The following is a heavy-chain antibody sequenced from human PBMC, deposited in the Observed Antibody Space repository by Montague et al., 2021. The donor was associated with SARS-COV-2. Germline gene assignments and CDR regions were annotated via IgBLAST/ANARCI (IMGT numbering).Heavy chain of an antibody. D-gene: IGHD3-10*02. Sequence: SETLSLTCAVYGGSFSGYYWSWIRQPPGKGLEWIGEINHSGSTNYNPSLKSRVTISADTSKNQFSLKLSSVTAADTAVYYCARGLPITRFYYYYGMDVWGQGTTVTVSS. CDR1: GGSFSGYY. CDR2: INHSGST. J-gene: IGHJ6*02. V-gene: IGHV4-34*01. CDR3: ARGLPITRFYYYYGMDV.